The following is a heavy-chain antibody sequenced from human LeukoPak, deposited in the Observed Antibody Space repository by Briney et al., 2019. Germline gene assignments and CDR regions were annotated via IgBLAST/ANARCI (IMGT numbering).Heavy chain of an antibody. CDR3: ARDCVRGGSCYSDAFDI. CDR1: GFTFSSYS. D-gene: IGHD2-15*01. Sequence: GGSLRLSCAASGFTFSSYSMNWVRQAPGKGLEWVSYISSSSSTIYYADSVKGRFTISRDNAKNSLYLQMNSLRAEDTAVYYCARDCVRGGSCYSDAFDIWGQGTMVTVSS. V-gene: IGHV3-48*04. CDR2: ISSSSSTI. J-gene: IGHJ3*02.